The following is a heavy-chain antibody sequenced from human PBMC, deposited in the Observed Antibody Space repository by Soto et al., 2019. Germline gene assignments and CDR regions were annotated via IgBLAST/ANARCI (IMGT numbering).Heavy chain of an antibody. CDR1: GFTFSSYG. Sequence: AASGFTFSSYGMHWVRQAPGKGLEWVAVISYDGSNKYYADSVKGRFTISRDNSKNTLYLQMNSLRAEDTAAYYCAKDQDSSSWYKSYYGMDVWGQGTTVTVSS. D-gene: IGHD6-13*01. CDR2: ISYDGSNK. J-gene: IGHJ6*02. CDR3: AKDQDSSSWYKSYYGMDV. V-gene: IGHV3-30*18.